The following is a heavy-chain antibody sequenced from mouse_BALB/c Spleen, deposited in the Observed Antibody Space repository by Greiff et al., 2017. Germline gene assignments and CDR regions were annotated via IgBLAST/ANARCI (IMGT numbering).Heavy chain of an antibody. Sequence: VKLQESGAELVRPGTSVKVSCKASGYAFTNYLIEWVKQRPGQGLEWIGVINPGSGGTNYNEKFKGKATLTADKSSSTAYMQLSSLTSDDSAVYFCAKRGKDGSSYGFAYWGQGTLVTVSA. V-gene: IGHV1-54*01. J-gene: IGHJ3*01. CDR1: GYAFTNYL. D-gene: IGHD1-1*01. CDR3: AKRGKDGSSYGFAY. CDR2: INPGSGGT.